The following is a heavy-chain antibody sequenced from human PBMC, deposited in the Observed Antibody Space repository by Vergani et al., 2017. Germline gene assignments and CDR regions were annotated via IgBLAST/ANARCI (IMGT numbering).Heavy chain of an antibody. D-gene: IGHD5-24*01. V-gene: IGHV3-11*01. CDR2: ISNSGNTI. CDR3: ARDHRDYNNYPGTVDI. J-gene: IGHJ3*02. Sequence: QVQLVESGGGLVKLGGSLRLSCAASGFRFSDHYMTWIRQAPGKGLEWVSYISNSGNTIEYADSVKGRFSISRDNAKSSFFLQMDSLRAEDTAVYYCARDHRDYNNYPGTVDIWGQGSMVTVSS. CDR1: GFRFSDHY.